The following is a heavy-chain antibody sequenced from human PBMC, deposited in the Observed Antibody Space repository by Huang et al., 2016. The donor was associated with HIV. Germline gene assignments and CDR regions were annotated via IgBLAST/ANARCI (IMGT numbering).Heavy chain of an antibody. V-gene: IGHV3-48*04. J-gene: IGHJ4*02. CDR3: ARESCSGGTCYLFDF. CDR2: ISSSSNSK. CDR1: GFTFGDFN. Sequence: EVQLVESGGGLVQPGTSLRLSCAASGFTFGDFNMNWVRQAPGKGLEWISYISSSSNSKRYADSVKGRFTISRDNARNSLYLQLKSLRVEDTAVYYCARESCSGGTCYLFDFWGQGVLVTVSS. D-gene: IGHD2-15*01.